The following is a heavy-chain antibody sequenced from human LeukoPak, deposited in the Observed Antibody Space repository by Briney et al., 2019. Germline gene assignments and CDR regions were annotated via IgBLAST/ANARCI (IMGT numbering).Heavy chain of an antibody. V-gene: IGHV4-4*02. CDR1: GGSISSSNW. CDR2: IYHSGST. CDR3: ARELVGYYDSSGYYQSNYFDY. Sequence: PSETLSLTCAVSGGSISSSNWWSWVRQPPGKGLEWIGEIYHSGSTNYNPSLKSRVTISVDKSKNQFSLKLSSVTAADTAVYYCARELVGYYDSSGYYQSNYFDYWGQGTLVTVSS. J-gene: IGHJ4*02. D-gene: IGHD3-22*01.